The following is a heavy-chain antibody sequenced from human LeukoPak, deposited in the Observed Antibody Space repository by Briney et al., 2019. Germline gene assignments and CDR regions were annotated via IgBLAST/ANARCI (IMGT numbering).Heavy chain of an antibody. J-gene: IGHJ6*04. D-gene: IGHD3-10*02. CDR1: GFTFSDSA. V-gene: IGHV3-7*01. Sequence: GGSLRLSCAASGFTFSDSAMHWVRQAPGKGLEWVANINQDGSVKYYVDSVKGRFTISRDNAKNSLYLQMNSLRAEDTAVYYCAELGITMIGGVWGKGTTVTISS. CDR2: INQDGSVK. CDR3: AELGITMIGGV.